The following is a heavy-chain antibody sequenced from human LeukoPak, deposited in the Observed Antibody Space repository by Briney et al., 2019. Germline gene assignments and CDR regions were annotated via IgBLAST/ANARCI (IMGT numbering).Heavy chain of an antibody. CDR3: ARPSVLGPNTDY. J-gene: IGHJ4*02. Sequence: GGSLRLSCAASGFTFSNDWMTWVRQSPGKGLEWVASIDQDGSEKYYVPSVKGRFTISRDNARKSLFLQMNSLRAVDTAVYYCARPSVLGPNTDYWGQGILVTVSS. V-gene: IGHV3-7*01. CDR2: IDQDGSEK. D-gene: IGHD4/OR15-4a*01. CDR1: GFTFSNDW.